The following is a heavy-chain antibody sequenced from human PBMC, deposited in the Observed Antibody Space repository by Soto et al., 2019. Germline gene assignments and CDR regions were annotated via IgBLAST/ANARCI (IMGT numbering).Heavy chain of an antibody. CDR2: INAGNGNT. D-gene: IGHD2-2*01. CDR3: ARDRKILGYCSSTSCPTNNWFDP. V-gene: IGHV1-3*01. CDR1: GYTFTGDA. Sequence: XSVKVSCKASGYTFTGDAMHWVRQAPGQRLEWMGWINAGNGNTKYSQKFQGRVTITRDTSASTAYMELSSLRSEDTAVYYCARDRKILGYCSSTSCPTNNWFDPCGQGTLVTVSS. J-gene: IGHJ5*02.